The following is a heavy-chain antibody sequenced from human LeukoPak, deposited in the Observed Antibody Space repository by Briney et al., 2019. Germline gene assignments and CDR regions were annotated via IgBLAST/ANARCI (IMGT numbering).Heavy chain of an antibody. Sequence: SETLSLTCTVSGGSISSYYWSWIRQPPGKGLEWIGYIYYSGSANYNPSLKSRVTISLDTSKNQFSLRLSSVTAADTAMYYCARHGGGCSYDAWGQGTLVTVSS. V-gene: IGHV4-59*08. CDR2: IYYSGSA. J-gene: IGHJ4*02. D-gene: IGHD5-18*01. CDR3: ARHGGGCSYDA. CDR1: GGSISSYY.